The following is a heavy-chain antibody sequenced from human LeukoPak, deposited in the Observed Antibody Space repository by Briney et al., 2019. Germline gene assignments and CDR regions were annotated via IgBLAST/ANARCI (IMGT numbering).Heavy chain of an antibody. J-gene: IGHJ4*02. V-gene: IGHV3-23*01. CDR3: AQEQPNSAQWLVLYNFDY. CDR1: GITFSSYA. CDR2: ISGSGVST. D-gene: IGHD6-19*01. Sequence: GGSLRLSCAASGITFSSYAMSWVRQAPGKGLEWVSAISGSGVSTYYADSVKGRSTISRDKSKNTLYLQMNSLRAEDTAIYYCAQEQPNSAQWLVLYNFDYWGQGTLVTVSS.